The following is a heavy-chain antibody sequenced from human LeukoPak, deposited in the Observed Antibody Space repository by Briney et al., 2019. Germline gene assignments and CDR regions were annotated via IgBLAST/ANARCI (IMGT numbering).Heavy chain of an antibody. J-gene: IGHJ4*02. CDR3: ARGRIRWLHDY. V-gene: IGHV4-39*07. CDR2: IYYSGST. CDR1: GGSISSSSYY. D-gene: IGHD5-24*01. Sequence: SETLSLTCIVSGGSISSSSYYWGWIRQPPGRGLEWIGTIYYSGSTYYNPSLKSRVTISVDTSKNQFSLKLSSVTAADTAVYYCARGRIRWLHDYWGQGTLVTVSS.